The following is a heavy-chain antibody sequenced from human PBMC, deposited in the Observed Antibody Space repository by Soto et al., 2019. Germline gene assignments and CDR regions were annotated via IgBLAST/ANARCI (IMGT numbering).Heavy chain of an antibody. V-gene: IGHV3-33*01. D-gene: IGHD1-26*01. CDR1: GFTFSSFG. CDR3: ARESIVGAIDY. Sequence: QVQLVESGGGVVQPGRSLRLSCAASGFTFSSFGMHWVRQAPGKGLEWVALIWYDGSNIYYADSVKGRFTISRYNSNNTLYVEMKSLRAEDTDVYYCARESIVGAIDYWGQRNLVTVSS. CDR2: IWYDGSNI. J-gene: IGHJ4*02.